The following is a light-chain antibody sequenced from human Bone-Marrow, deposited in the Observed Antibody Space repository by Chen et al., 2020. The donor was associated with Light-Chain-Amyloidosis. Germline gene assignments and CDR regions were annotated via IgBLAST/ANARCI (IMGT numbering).Light chain of an antibody. CDR2: EVT. J-gene: IGLJ1*01. Sequence: QSALTQPASVSGSPGQSITISCTGTSSDVGGDNHVSWYPQHPDKAPKLMIYEVTNRPSWVPERFSGSRSDNTASLSSSELQTEEEADYFCSSYTITNTLVFGSGTRVTVL. CDR1: SSDVGGDNH. CDR3: SSYTITNTLV. V-gene: IGLV2-14*01.